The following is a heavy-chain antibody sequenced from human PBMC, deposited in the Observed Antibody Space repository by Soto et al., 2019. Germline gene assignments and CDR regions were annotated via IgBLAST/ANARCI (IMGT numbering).Heavy chain of an antibody. J-gene: IGHJ3*02. D-gene: IGHD1-7*01. V-gene: IGHV4-4*02. CDR1: GGSISSSNW. Sequence: QVQLQESGPGLVKPSGTLSLTCAVSGGSISSSNWCSWVRQPPGKGLEWIGEIYHSGSTNYNPSLQSRVTIAVDKSKTQFSLKLSSVTAADTAVYYCASHKWNWVAFDIWGQGTMVTVSS. CDR2: IYHSGST. CDR3: ASHKWNWVAFDI.